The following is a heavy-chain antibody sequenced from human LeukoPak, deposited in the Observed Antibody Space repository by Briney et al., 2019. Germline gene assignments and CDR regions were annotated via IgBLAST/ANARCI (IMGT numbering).Heavy chain of an antibody. CDR2: ISSSSSYI. CDR1: GFTFSSYS. D-gene: IGHD3-22*01. CDR3: SRDYYDSSGMDY. Sequence: RGSLRLSCAASGFTFSSYSMNWVRQAPGKGLEWVSSISSSSSYIYYADSVKGRFTISRDNAKNSLYLQMNSPRAEDTAVYYCSRDYYDSSGMDYWGQGTLVTVSS. V-gene: IGHV3-21*01. J-gene: IGHJ4*02.